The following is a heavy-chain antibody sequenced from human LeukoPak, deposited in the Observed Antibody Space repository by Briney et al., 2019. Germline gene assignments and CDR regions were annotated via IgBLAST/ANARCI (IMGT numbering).Heavy chain of an antibody. CDR1: GFTFSDYY. D-gene: IGHD3-10*01. J-gene: IGHJ3*02. CDR3: AKTRADGSGAKDAFDI. Sequence: GGSLRLSCAASGFTFSDYYMSWIRQAPGKGLEWVSAISGSGGSTYYADSVKGRFTISRDNSKNTLYLQMNSLRAEDTAVYYCAKTRADGSGAKDAFDIWGQGTMVTVSS. V-gene: IGHV3-23*01. CDR2: ISGSGGST.